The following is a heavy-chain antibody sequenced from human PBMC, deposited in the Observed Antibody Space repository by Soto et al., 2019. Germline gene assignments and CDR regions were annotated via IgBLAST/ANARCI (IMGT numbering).Heavy chain of an antibody. CDR3: ATVSWGDAES. Sequence: EVQLVESGGGSVQPGGSLRLSCAASRFVFSDYWMTWVRQAPGKGLEWVATIQPDGSEKYYVDFVKGRFTISRDNAKRALYLQIHSWRAEDTAMCYGATVSWGDAESWGRGTLINVSS. CDR2: IQPDGSEK. CDR1: RFVFSDYW. J-gene: IGHJ5*02. D-gene: IGHD3-16*01. V-gene: IGHV3-7*03.